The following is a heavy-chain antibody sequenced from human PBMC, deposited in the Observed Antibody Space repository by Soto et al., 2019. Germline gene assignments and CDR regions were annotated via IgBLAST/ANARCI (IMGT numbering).Heavy chain of an antibody. CDR3: AKDIVVVPAAIGYYYYYGMDV. V-gene: IGHV3-30*18. Sequence: GGSLRLSCAASGFTFSSYGMHWVRQAPGKGLEWVVVISYDGSNKYYADSVKGRFTISRDDSKNTLYLQMNSLRAEDTAVYYCAKDIVVVPAAIGYYYYYGMDVWGQGTTVTVSS. CDR2: ISYDGSNK. J-gene: IGHJ6*02. D-gene: IGHD2-2*02. CDR1: GFTFSSYG.